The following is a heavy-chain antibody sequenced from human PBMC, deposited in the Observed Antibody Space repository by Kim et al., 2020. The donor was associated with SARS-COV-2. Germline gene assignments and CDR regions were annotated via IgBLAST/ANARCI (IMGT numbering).Heavy chain of an antibody. V-gene: IGHV4-34*01. J-gene: IGHJ3*02. CDR1: GGSFSGYY. D-gene: IGHD3-3*01. CDR2: INHSGST. Sequence: SETLSLTCAVYGGSFSGYYWSWIRQPPGKGLEWIGEINHSGSTKYNPSLKSRVTISVDTSKNQFSLKLNAVTAADTAVYYCASDRGTIFGVVIRNDAFDIRGQGTMVNVSS. CDR3: ASDRGTIFGVVIRNDAFDI.